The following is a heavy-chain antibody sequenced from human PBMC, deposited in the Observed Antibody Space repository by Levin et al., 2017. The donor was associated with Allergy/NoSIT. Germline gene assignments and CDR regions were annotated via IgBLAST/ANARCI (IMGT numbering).Heavy chain of an antibody. J-gene: IGHJ5*02. Sequence: PGGSLRLSCKGSGSSFTSYWIGWVRQMPGKGLEWMGIIYPGDSDTRYSPSFQGQVTISADKSISTAYLQWSSLKASDTAMYYCARLCGLYGSDYQDNWFDPWGQGTLVTVSS. CDR2: IYPGDSDT. CDR1: GSSFTSYW. V-gene: IGHV5-51*01. D-gene: IGHD4-23*01. CDR3: ARLCGLYGSDYQDNWFDP.